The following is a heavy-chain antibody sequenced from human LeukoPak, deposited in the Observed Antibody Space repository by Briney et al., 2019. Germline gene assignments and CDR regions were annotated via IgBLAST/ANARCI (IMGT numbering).Heavy chain of an antibody. J-gene: IGHJ4*02. CDR1: GYSFTRYW. CDR3: ARQTAMGRSGDY. D-gene: IGHD7-27*01. V-gene: IGHV5-51*01. Sequence: GESLKISCKASGYSFTRYWIGWVRHIPGKDLEWMGIIDPSDSETRYTPSFQGQVTISVDKSLTTAYLQWNSLKASDTAMYYCARQTAMGRSGDYWGQGTLVTVS. CDR2: IDPSDSET.